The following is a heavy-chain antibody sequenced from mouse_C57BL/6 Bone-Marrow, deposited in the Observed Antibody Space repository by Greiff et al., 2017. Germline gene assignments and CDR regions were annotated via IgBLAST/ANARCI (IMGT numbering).Heavy chain of an antibody. CDR2: IHPNSGSN. D-gene: IGHD1-3*01. V-gene: IGHV1-64*01. CDR1: GYTFTSYW. J-gene: IGHJ4*01. CDR3: ARSDNCVPYCYAMDY. Sequence: QVQLKESGAELVKPGASVKLSCKASGYTFTSYWMHWVKQRPGQGLEWIGMIHPNSGSNNYNEKFKSKATLTVDKSSSTAYMEISSLTSEDSAVYYCARSDNCVPYCYAMDYWGQGTSVTVSS.